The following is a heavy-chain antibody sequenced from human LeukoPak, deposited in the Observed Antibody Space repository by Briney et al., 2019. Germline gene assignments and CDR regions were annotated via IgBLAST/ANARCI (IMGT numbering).Heavy chain of an antibody. CDR1: GYTFTSYG. V-gene: IGHV1-18*01. CDR2: ISAYNGNA. CDR3: ARVARNYYGSGSYPY. Sequence: ASVKVSCKASGYTFTSYGISWVRQAPGQGLEWMGWISAYNGNANYAQKFQGRVTMTRNTSISTAYMELSSLRSEDTAVYYCARVARNYYGSGSYPYWGQGTLVTVSS. J-gene: IGHJ4*02. D-gene: IGHD3-10*01.